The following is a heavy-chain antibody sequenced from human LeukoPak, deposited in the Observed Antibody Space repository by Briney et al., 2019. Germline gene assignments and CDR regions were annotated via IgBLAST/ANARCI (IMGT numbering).Heavy chain of an antibody. V-gene: IGHV1-18*01. J-gene: IGHJ6*04. CDR2: ISAHSGDT. D-gene: IGHD2/OR15-2a*01. CDR1: GYTFTNFG. Sequence: ASVKVSCKASGYTFTNFGTTWVRQAPGQGLEWMGWISAHSGDTNYAQKLQDRVTMTTDTSSNTAYLELRSLRSDDSAVYYCARARNVMVIGDVWGKGTTVIVSS. CDR3: ARARNVMVIGDV.